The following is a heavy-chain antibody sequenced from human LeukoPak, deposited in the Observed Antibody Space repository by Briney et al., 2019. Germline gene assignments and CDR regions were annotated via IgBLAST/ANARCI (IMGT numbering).Heavy chain of an antibody. J-gene: IGHJ6*03. Sequence: GGSLRLSCAASGFTFSSYGMHWIRQAPGKGLEWVAVIWYDGSNKYYAESVKGRFTISRDNSKNTLYLQMNSLRAEDTAVYYCAKGGRSITGTGYYMDVWDKGTTVTVSS. D-gene: IGHD1-20*01. CDR2: IWYDGSNK. CDR3: AKGGRSITGTGYYMDV. V-gene: IGHV3-33*06. CDR1: GFTFSSYG.